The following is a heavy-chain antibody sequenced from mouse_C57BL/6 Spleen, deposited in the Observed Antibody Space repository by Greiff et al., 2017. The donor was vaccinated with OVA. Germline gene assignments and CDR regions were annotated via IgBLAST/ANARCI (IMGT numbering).Heavy chain of an antibody. CDR3: ARHRYYDFFYAMDY. CDR1: GFTFSSYT. D-gene: IGHD2-4*01. Sequence: EVMLVESGGGLVKPGGSLKLSCAASGFTFSSYTMSWVRQTPEKRLEWVATISGGGGNTYYPDSVKGRFTISRDNAKNTLYLQMSSLRSEDTALYYCARHRYYDFFYAMDYWGQGTSVTVSS. CDR2: ISGGGGNT. J-gene: IGHJ4*01. V-gene: IGHV5-9*01.